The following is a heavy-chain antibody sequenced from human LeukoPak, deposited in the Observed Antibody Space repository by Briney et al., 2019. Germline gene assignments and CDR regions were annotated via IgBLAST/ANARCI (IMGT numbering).Heavy chain of an antibody. CDR3: ARADNYYDSSGYHLGPGGAFDI. V-gene: IGHV4-59*01. CDR2: IYYSGST. Sequence: SETLSLTCAVYGGSFSGYYWSWIRQPPGKGLEWIGYIYYSGSTNYNPSLKSRVTISVDTSKNQFSLKLSSVTAADTAVYYCARADNYYDSSGYHLGPGGAFDIWGQGTMVTVSS. J-gene: IGHJ3*02. D-gene: IGHD3-22*01. CDR1: GGSFSGYY.